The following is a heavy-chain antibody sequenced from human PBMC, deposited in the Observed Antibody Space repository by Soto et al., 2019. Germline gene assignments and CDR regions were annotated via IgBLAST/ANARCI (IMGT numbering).Heavy chain of an antibody. CDR2: IYHSGST. Sequence: SETLSLTCAVSGGSISSGGYSWSWIRQPPGKGLEWIGYIYHSGSTYYNPSLKSRVTISVDRSKNQFSLKLSSVTAADTAVYYCAREVTIPDLNYYGMDVWGQGTTVTVSS. J-gene: IGHJ6*02. CDR3: AREVTIPDLNYYGMDV. D-gene: IGHD3-3*01. CDR1: GGSISSGGYS. V-gene: IGHV4-30-2*01.